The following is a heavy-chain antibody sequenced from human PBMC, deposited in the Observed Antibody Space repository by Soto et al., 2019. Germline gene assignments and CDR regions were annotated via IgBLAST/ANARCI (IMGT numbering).Heavy chain of an antibody. CDR2: IIPIFGSS. Sequence: QVQLVQSGAEVKKPGSSVKVSCKASGGSFSTYAISWVRQAPGQGIEWMGGIIPIFGSSNSPQQFRGRLTITADKSTSTIYLELRSLRSDDTAVYYCAGWFGDFRRYYYGMDVGGQGTTVIVSS. J-gene: IGHJ6*02. CDR3: AGWFGDFRRYYYGMDV. CDR1: GGSFSTYA. V-gene: IGHV1-69*06. D-gene: IGHD3-10*01.